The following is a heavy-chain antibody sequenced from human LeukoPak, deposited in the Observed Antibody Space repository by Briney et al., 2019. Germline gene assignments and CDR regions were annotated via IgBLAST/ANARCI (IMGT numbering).Heavy chain of an antibody. J-gene: IGHJ4*02. CDR1: GGSISSYY. D-gene: IGHD2-2*01. Sequence: SETLSLTCTVSGGSISSYYWSWLRQPPGKGLEWIGYIYYSGSTNYNPSLKSRVTISVDTSKNQFSRKLSSVTAADTAVYYCARHSCSSISCYPEYSSSAAPFDYWGEGALVTVS. V-gene: IGHV4-59*08. CDR3: ARHSCSSISCYPEYSSSAAPFDY. CDR2: IYYSGST.